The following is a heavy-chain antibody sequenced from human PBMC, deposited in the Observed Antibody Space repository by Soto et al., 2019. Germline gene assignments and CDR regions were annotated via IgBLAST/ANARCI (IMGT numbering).Heavy chain of an antibody. J-gene: IGHJ6*02. Sequence: PSETLSLTCTVSGGSISSSSYYWGWIRQPPGKGLEWIGSIYYSGSTYYNPSLKSRVTISVDTSKNQFSLKLSSVTAADTAVYYCASGRNYDFWSGYYGGGGYYYYGMDVWGQGTTVTVPS. V-gene: IGHV4-39*01. D-gene: IGHD3-3*01. CDR1: GGSISSSSYY. CDR3: ASGRNYDFWSGYYGGGGYYYYGMDV. CDR2: IYYSGST.